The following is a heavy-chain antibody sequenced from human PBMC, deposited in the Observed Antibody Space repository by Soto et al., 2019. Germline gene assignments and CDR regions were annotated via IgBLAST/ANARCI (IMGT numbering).Heavy chain of an antibody. Sequence: SETLSLTSAVSGGSISSYYWSWIRQPPGKGLEWIGHISYSGTTNYNPSLQSRVTMSLDTSKNHFSLRLSSVTAADTAEYYCGRVLGGSAKATQRYNWFDPWGQGTLVTV. D-gene: IGHD3-16*01. CDR3: GRVLGGSAKATQRYNWFDP. J-gene: IGHJ5*02. V-gene: IGHV4-59*01. CDR1: GGSISSYY. CDR2: ISYSGTT.